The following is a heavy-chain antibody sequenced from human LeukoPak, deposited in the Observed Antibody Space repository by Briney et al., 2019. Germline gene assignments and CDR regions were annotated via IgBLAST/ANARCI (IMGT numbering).Heavy chain of an antibody. Sequence: SETLSLTCAVSGGSISSGVYSWSWIRQPPGKGLEWIGYIYHSGSTYYNPSLKSRVTISVDRSKNQFSLKLSPVTAADTAVYYCARATDGYCSSTSCSEGYFDLWGRGTLVTVSS. CDR1: GGSISSGVYS. V-gene: IGHV4-30-2*01. CDR3: ARATDGYCSSTSCSEGYFDL. D-gene: IGHD2-2*01. J-gene: IGHJ2*01. CDR2: IYHSGST.